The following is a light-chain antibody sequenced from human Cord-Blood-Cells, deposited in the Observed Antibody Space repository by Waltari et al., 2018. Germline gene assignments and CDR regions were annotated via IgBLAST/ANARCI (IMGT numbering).Light chain of an antibody. Sequence: SYELTQPPSVSVSPGQTASITCPGDKLGDKYACWYQQKTGQSPVLVIYQDSKRPSGIPEPFSGSNSGNTATLTISGTQAMDEADYYGQAWDSSTHVVFGGGTKLTVL. CDR3: QAWDSSTHVV. J-gene: IGLJ2*01. CDR2: QDS. V-gene: IGLV3-1*01. CDR1: KLGDKY.